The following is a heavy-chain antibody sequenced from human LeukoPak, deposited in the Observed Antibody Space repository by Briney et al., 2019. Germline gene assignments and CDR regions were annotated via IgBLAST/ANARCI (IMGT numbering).Heavy chain of an antibody. Sequence: GGALRLSCAASGFTFSSYAMSWVRQAPGKGLEWVSTFTGSGDTTYYADSVKGRFTISRDNSKKKLYLQMNSLRAEDTAIYYCATDMVREYDYWGQGTLVTVSS. D-gene: IGHD3-10*01. V-gene: IGHV3-23*01. J-gene: IGHJ4*02. CDR1: GFTFSSYA. CDR2: FTGSGDTT. CDR3: ATDMVREYDY.